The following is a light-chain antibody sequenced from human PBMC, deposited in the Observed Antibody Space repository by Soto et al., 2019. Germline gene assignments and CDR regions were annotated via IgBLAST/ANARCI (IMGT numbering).Light chain of an antibody. J-gene: IGKJ2*03. CDR3: QQTYATAFS. CDR2: SAS. V-gene: IGKV1-39*01. Sequence: IQMTQSPSSLSASVGDRVTITCRASQSILAYLNWYQVKPGKAPKLLIYSASSLQTGVPPRFSGSGSGTDFSLIISGLQADGVGTYFCQQTYATAFSFGQGTNLE. CDR1: QSILAY.